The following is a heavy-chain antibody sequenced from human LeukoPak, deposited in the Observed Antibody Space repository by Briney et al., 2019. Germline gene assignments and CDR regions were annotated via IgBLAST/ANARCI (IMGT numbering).Heavy chain of an antibody. CDR1: GGSISSSSYY. D-gene: IGHD3-10*01. V-gene: IGHV4-39*01. CDR3: ANYDSGRGCFDP. Sequence: PSETLSLTCTVSGGSISSSSYYWGWVRQPPGNGLEWIGSILYSGSTYYNPSLRSRVTVSVDTSDNQFSLKLNSVTAADTAVYYCANYDSGRGCFDPWGQGTLVTVSS. J-gene: IGHJ5*02. CDR2: ILYSGST.